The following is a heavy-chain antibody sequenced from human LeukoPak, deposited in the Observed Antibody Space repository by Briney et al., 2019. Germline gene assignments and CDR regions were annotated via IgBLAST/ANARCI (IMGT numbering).Heavy chain of an antibody. J-gene: IGHJ4*02. CDR1: GFTFSNYA. Sequence: PGGSLRLSCAASGFTFSNYAMSWVRQAPGRGLEWVSAITGGAGGTYYADSVKGRFTISRDNSKNTLYLQMSSLRVEDTAVYYCARDRGWLQFDYWGQGTLVTVSS. V-gene: IGHV3-23*01. CDR2: ITGGAGGT. CDR3: ARDRGWLQFDY. D-gene: IGHD5-24*01.